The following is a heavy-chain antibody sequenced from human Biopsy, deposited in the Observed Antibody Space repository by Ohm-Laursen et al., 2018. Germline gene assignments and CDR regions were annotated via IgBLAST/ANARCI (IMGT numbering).Heavy chain of an antibody. CDR1: GYPFSNYY. Sequence: GSSVKVSCKVSGYPFSNYYLFWVRQAPGQGLEWMGWINAKTGDTNYAQKFQGRVTMTRDTSISTAYVDLSSLRSDDTAVYYCTRGGYYYDSLAYYYWFDPWGQGTLVTVSS. CDR2: INAKTGDT. J-gene: IGHJ5*02. CDR3: TRGGYYYDSLAYYYWFDP. D-gene: IGHD3-22*01. V-gene: IGHV1-2*02.